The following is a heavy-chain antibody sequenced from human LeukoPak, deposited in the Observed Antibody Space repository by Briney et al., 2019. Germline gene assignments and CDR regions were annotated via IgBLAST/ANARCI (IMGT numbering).Heavy chain of an antibody. CDR2: ISGGGGNT. Sequence: PGGSLRLSCAASGFTFNSYTMTWVRQAPGKGLEWVSTISGGGGNTYYADAVKGRFTISRDNSKNTLYLQMNSLRAEDTAVYYCVGYHCSGGSCYREFDCWGQGTLVTVSS. D-gene: IGHD2-15*01. J-gene: IGHJ4*02. CDR1: GFTFNSYT. CDR3: VGYHCSGGSCYREFDC. V-gene: IGHV3-23*01.